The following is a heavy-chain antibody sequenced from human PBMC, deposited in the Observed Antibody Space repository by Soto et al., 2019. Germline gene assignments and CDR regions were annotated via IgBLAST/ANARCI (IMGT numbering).Heavy chain of an antibody. V-gene: IGHV3-64D*06. CDR2: ISSNGGST. CDR3: VKDGRKLLWFGEPAGPYYYYGMDV. J-gene: IGHJ6*02. Sequence: RGSLRLSCSASGFTFSSYAMHWVRQAPGKGLEYVSAISSNGGSTYYADSVKGRFTISRDTSKNTLDLQMSSLRAEDTAVYYCVKDGRKLLWFGEPAGPYYYYGMDVWGQGTTVTVSS. D-gene: IGHD3-10*01. CDR1: GFTFSSYA.